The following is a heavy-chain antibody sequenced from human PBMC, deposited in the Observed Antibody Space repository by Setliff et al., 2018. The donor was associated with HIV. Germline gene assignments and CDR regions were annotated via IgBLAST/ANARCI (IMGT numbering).Heavy chain of an antibody. Sequence: GGSLRLSCAASGFTSTDYWMHWVRQVPGQGLVWVSRINVDGSSISYADSVKGRFTISRDNAKNTLFLQMNSLRAEDTAVYYCARLPQDVRSSIDFWGQGTLVTV. D-gene: IGHD6-6*01. CDR2: INVDGSSI. CDR3: ARLPQDVRSSIDF. V-gene: IGHV3-74*01. CDR1: GFTSTDYW. J-gene: IGHJ4*02.